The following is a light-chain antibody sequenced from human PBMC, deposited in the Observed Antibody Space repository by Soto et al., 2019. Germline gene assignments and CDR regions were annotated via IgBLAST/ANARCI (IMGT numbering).Light chain of an antibody. CDR2: DAS. CDR3: QQYNVYWT. V-gene: IGKV3D-7*01. Sequence: PGERATLSCRASQTVISGYLAWYQQKPGQAPRPLIFDASNRATGIPARFSGSGSGTEFTLTISSLQPDDFATYYCQQYNVYWTFGQGTKVDIK. J-gene: IGKJ1*01. CDR1: QTVISGY.